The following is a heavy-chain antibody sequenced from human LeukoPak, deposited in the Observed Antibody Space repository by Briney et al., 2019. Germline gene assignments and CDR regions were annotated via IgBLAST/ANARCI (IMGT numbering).Heavy chain of an antibody. D-gene: IGHD6-13*01. Sequence: GGSLRLSCAASGFTFSSYEMNWVRQAPGKGLEWVSYISSSGSTIYYADSVKGRFTISRDNAKNSLYLQMNSLRAEDTAVYHCAREPRAYSSSPFDYWGQGTLVTVSS. CDR1: GFTFSSYE. V-gene: IGHV3-48*03. CDR3: AREPRAYSSSPFDY. J-gene: IGHJ4*02. CDR2: ISSSGSTI.